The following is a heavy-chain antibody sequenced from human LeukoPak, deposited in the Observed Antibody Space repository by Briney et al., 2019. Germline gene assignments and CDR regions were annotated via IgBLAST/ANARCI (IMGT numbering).Heavy chain of an antibody. CDR2: IYSSGNT. CDR3: ARMVYYYDSSGYNYYFHN. D-gene: IGHD3-22*01. Sequence: GGSLRLSCAASGFTVSSNYMSWVRQAPGKGLEWVLVIYSSGNTYYADSVKGRFTIPRDNSKNTLSLQMNGLRAEDTAVYYCARMVYYYDSSGYNYYFHNWGQGTLVTVSS. J-gene: IGHJ4*02. CDR1: GFTVSSNY. V-gene: IGHV3-66*01.